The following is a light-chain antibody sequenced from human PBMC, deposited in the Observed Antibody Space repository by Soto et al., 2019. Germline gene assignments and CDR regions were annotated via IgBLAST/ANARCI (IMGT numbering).Light chain of an antibody. CDR1: SSDVGGYNY. CDR2: EVS. Sequence: QSVLTQPPSASGSPGQSVTISCTGTSSDVGGYNYVSWYQQHPGKAPKVMIYEVSKRPSGVPDRFSGSKSGNTASLTVSGLQAEDEADYYCSSYAGSNLYVFGTGTKVTVL. CDR3: SSYAGSNLYV. V-gene: IGLV2-8*01. J-gene: IGLJ1*01.